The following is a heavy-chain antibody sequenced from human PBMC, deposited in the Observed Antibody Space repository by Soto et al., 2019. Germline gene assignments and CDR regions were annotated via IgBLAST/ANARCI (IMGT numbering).Heavy chain of an antibody. CDR3: ARHDYNEYVNPFDY. CDR2: VRYTGTT. CDR1: GGPIHTHY. J-gene: IGHJ4*02. V-gene: IGHV4-59*11. D-gene: IGHD4-4*01. Sequence: SETLSLTCSVSGGPIHTHYWGWLRHPPRKGLEWIGYVRYTGTTNYNPSLRSRVTISVDTSKNLLSLKLVSLTAADTAVYYCARHDYNEYVNPFDYWGQRPLGT.